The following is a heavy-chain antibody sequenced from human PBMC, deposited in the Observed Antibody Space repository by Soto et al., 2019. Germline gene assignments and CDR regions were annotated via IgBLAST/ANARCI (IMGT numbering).Heavy chain of an antibody. CDR1: GHTFHNYA. V-gene: IGHV3-23*01. Sequence: EVQLLESGGGWDQPGGSLSLSCVGSGHTFHNYAMPWFRQAPGKGLEWVSGISGSGGSTYYADSVRGRFTISRDDSKNTLYLQMNSLRAEDTAVYYCAKVSRGIGVVPAALNWGQGTLVTVSS. J-gene: IGHJ4*02. CDR2: ISGSGGST. CDR3: AKVSRGIGVVPAALN. D-gene: IGHD2-2*01.